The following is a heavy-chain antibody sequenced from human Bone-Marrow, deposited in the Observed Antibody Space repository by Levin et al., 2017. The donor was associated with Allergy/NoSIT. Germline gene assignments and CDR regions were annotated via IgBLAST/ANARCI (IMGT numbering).Heavy chain of an antibody. CDR3: ARDFNAGDYVGWFDP. V-gene: IGHV4-59*01. J-gene: IGHJ5*02. CDR1: CGSIHNYF. D-gene: IGHD4-17*01. Sequence: SQTLSLPCTVSCGSIHNYFWNWIRQSPGRGLEWIGFISSTGHTTFNPSLKSRLSMSVDTPNNQFSMKLTSLTAADTAIYHCARDFNAGDYVGWFDPWGPGTLVTVSS. CDR2: ISSTGHT.